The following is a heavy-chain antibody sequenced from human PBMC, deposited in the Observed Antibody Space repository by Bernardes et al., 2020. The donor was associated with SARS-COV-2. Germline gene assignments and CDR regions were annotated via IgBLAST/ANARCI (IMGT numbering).Heavy chain of an antibody. CDR3: ARLLAVAADPFDY. D-gene: IGHD6-19*01. V-gene: IGHV5-51*01. CDR2: IYPGDSDT. CDR1: GYSFTSYW. J-gene: IGHJ4*02. Sequence: GESLNLSCKGSGYSFTSYWIGWVRQMPGTGLEWMGIIYPGDSDTRYSPSFQGQVTISADKSISTAYLQWSSLKASDTAMYYCARLLAVAADPFDYWGQGTLVTVSS.